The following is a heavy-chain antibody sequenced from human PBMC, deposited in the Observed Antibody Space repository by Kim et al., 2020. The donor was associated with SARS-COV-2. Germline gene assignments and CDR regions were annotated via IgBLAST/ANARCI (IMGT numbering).Heavy chain of an antibody. D-gene: IGHD3-3*01. CDR3: TGAHRTIFGVVEYMDV. CDR1: FGRISSGGYY. V-gene: IGHV4-31*03. J-gene: IGHJ6*02. CDR2: IYYSGST. Sequence: LSLPFPVSFGRISSGGYYWSWIRQHPGKGREWIGYIYYSGSTYYNPSLKSRVTISVDTSKNQFSLKLSPVTAADTAVYYCTGAHRTIFGVVEYMDVWGQGTTVTVSS.